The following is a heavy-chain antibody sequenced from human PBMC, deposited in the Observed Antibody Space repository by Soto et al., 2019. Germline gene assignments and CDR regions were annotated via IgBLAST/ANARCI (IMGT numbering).Heavy chain of an antibody. V-gene: IGHV1-69*12. D-gene: IGHD1-26*01. J-gene: IGHJ3*02. CDR1: GGTFSTYA. Sequence: QVQLVQSGAEVKKPGSSVKVSCKASGGTFSTYAISWVRQAPGQGLEWMGGIIPMFGAANYAQNFQGRVTSTADESTTTAYMELSSLRSEDTAVYYCASHPQTYSGNHDAFDIWGQGTMVTVSS. CDR3: ASHPQTYSGNHDAFDI. CDR2: IIPMFGAA.